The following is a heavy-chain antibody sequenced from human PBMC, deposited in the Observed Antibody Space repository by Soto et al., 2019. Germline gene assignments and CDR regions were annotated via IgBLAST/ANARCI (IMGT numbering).Heavy chain of an antibody. CDR2: INHRGST. Sequence: SETLSLTCAVYGGSFSDYYWGWIRQSPGKGLEYIGEINHRGSTKYNPSLESRVTISVDPSRNQFSLKLTSATAADTAVYYCARRPKPTVEPDYWGQGTLVTVSS. CDR1: GGSFSDYY. D-gene: IGHD6-19*01. J-gene: IGHJ4*02. V-gene: IGHV4-34*01. CDR3: ARRPKPTVEPDY.